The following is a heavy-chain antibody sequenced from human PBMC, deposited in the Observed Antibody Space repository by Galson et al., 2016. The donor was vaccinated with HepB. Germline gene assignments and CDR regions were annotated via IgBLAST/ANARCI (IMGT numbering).Heavy chain of an antibody. CDR3: ATSGGGYHFYYDY. J-gene: IGHJ4*02. V-gene: IGHV3-21*01. D-gene: IGHD2-21*02. CDR2: ISGTSTYI. Sequence: SLRLSCAASLFSFSTYTINWLRQAPGKGLEWVLSISGTSTYISYSDSVRGRFTISRDNAKSSLYLHMSRLRAEATAVYYCATSGGGYHFYYDYWGQGTLVTVSS. CDR1: LFSFSTYT.